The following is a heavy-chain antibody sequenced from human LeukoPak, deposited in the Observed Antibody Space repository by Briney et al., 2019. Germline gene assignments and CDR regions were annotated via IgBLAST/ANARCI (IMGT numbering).Heavy chain of an antibody. D-gene: IGHD3-10*01. CDR2: INPNSGGT. Sequence: RASVKVSCKASGYTFTGYYMHWVRQAPGQGLEWMGWINPNSGGTNYAQKFQGRVTMTRDTSISTAYMELSRLRSDDTAVYYCARAMVRGVIIKFAYYYMDVWGKGTTVTISS. CDR1: GYTFTGYY. V-gene: IGHV1-2*02. J-gene: IGHJ6*03. CDR3: ARAMVRGVIIKFAYYYMDV.